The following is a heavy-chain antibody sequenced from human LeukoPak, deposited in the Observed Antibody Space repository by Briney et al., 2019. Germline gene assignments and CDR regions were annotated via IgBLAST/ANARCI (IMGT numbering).Heavy chain of an antibody. CDR2: TYYSGTT. J-gene: IGHJ4*02. Sequence: SDTLSLTCTVSGGSISSSSYYWGWIGPPPGKALVGIVSTYYSGTTYYHPSHNSRATISVDTSNNQFSLNLSSVTAADSAVYYSASLEAHNNYAFGYWGQGTLVTVSS. CDR1: GGSISSSSYY. V-gene: IGHV4-39*07. D-gene: IGHD5-24*01. CDR3: ASLEAHNNYAFGY.